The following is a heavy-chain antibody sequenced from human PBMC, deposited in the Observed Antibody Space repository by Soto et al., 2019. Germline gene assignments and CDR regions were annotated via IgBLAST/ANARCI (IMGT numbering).Heavy chain of an antibody. J-gene: IGHJ3*02. D-gene: IGHD4-4*01. CDR1: GFTFSSYA. V-gene: IGHV3-23*01. CDR3: YTMETTKGWGRGSTTVTTLDAFDI. CDR2: ISGSGGST. Sequence: EVQLLESGGGLVQPGGSLRLSCAASGFTFSSYAMSWVRQAPGKGLEWVSAISGSGGSTYYADSVKGRFTISRDNSKNTLYLQMNSLRAEDTAVYYCYTMETTKGWGRGSTTVTTLDAFDIWGQGTMVTVSS.